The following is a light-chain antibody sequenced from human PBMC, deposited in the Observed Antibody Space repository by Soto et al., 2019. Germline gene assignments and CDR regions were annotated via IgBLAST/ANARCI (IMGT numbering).Light chain of an antibody. CDR3: QSFDSSLWV. Sequence: NFMLTQPHSVSASPGKTVTISCTRSSGTIASNYVQWYQQRPGSSPTTVIYEYNQRPSGVPDRFSGSIDSSSNSASLTISGLKTEDEADYYCQSFDSSLWVFGGGTKLTVL. V-gene: IGLV6-57*01. CDR2: EYN. J-gene: IGLJ3*02. CDR1: SGTIASNY.